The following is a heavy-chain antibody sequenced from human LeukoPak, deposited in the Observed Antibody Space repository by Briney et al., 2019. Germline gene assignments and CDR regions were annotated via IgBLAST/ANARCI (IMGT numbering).Heavy chain of an antibody. CDR2: ITSYGGST. D-gene: IGHD6-6*01. V-gene: IGHV3-64D*09. CDR1: GFIFSSYT. CDR3: VKDLGSSSGGRYFDY. J-gene: IGHJ4*02. Sequence: PGGPLRLLCSASGFIFSSYTMHWVRQAPGKGLEYVSAITSYGGSTYSADSVKGRFTISRDNSKNTLYLQMSSLRGEDTAVYYFVKDLGSSSGGRYFDYWGQGTLVTVSS.